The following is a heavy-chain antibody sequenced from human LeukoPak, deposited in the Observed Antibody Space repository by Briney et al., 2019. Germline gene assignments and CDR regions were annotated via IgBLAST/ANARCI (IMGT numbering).Heavy chain of an antibody. Sequence: SETLSLTCTVSGGSISSYYWSWIRQPPGKGLEWIGYIYYSGSTNYNPSLKSRVTISVDTSKNQFSLKLSSVTAADTAVYYCARAGAVNLRAFDIWGQGTMVTVSS. CDR1: GGSISSYY. CDR2: IYYSGST. CDR3: ARAGAVNLRAFDI. V-gene: IGHV4-59*08. J-gene: IGHJ3*02. D-gene: IGHD1-7*01.